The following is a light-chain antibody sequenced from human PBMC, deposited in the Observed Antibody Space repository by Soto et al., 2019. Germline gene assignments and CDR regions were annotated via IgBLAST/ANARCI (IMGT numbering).Light chain of an antibody. V-gene: IGLV2-14*01. J-gene: IGLJ1*01. CDR3: SSYTSSSTYV. CDR1: SSDVGGYNH. CDR2: EVS. Sequence: QSALTQPASVSGSPGQSITISCTGTSSDVGGYNHVSWYQQHPGKAPKLMIYEVSNRPSGVSNRFSGSKSGNTAFLTISGLQAEDEADYYCSSYTSSSTYVFGTGTKVTVL.